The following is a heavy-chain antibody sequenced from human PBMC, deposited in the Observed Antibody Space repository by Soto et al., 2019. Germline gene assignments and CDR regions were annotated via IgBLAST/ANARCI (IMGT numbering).Heavy chain of an antibody. J-gene: IGHJ4*02. Sequence: SETLSLTCTVSGGSISSGGYYLSWIRQHPGKGLEWIGYIYYSGSTYYNPSLKSRVTISVDTSKNQFSLKLSSVTAADTAVYYCASSFGSSGSYFDYWGQGTLVTVSS. CDR2: IYYSGST. CDR1: GGSISSGGYY. CDR3: ASSFGSSGSYFDY. V-gene: IGHV4-31*03. D-gene: IGHD6-6*01.